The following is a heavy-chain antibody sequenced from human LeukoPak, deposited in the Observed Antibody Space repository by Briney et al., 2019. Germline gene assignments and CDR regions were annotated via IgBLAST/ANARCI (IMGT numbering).Heavy chain of an antibody. CDR1: GFTFSSYA. V-gene: IGHV3-30*04. J-gene: IGHJ5*02. CDR3: ARGGLHCRSTSCLLNWFDP. D-gene: IGHD2-2*01. CDR2: ISYDGSNK. Sequence: GGSLRLSCASSGFTFSSYAMHWVRQAPGKGLEWVAVISYDGSNKYYADSVKGRFTISRDNSKNTLYLQMNSLRAEDTAVYYCARGGLHCRSTSCLLNWFDPWGQGTLVTVSS.